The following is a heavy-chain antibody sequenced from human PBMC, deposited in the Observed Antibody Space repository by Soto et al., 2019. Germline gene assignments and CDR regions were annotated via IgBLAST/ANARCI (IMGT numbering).Heavy chain of an antibody. CDR1: GYTFTGYY. V-gene: IGHV1-2*04. Sequence: ASVKVSCKASGYTFTGYYIHWVRQAPGQGLEWMGWINPDNGGTYYAQRFQGWVTMTRDTSVNTAYMQLNRLRSDVTAVYYCARSLLISGAFDIWGQGTMVTVSS. J-gene: IGHJ3*02. D-gene: IGHD1-26*01. CDR3: ARSLLISGAFDI. CDR2: INPDNGGT.